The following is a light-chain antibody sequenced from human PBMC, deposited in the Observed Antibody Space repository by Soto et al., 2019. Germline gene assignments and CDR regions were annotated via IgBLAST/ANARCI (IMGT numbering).Light chain of an antibody. Sequence: DIVMTQTPLSLSVTPGQPASISCKSSQSLLHNDGKTCLYWYLQKPGQPPQLLIYEVSNRFSGVAYRFSGSGSGTDFTPPISRVEAEDVLVYYCRQSKQFPLTFGGGTKVEIK. V-gene: IGKV2D-29*01. CDR2: EVS. CDR1: QSLLHNDGKTC. CDR3: RQSKQFPLT. J-gene: IGKJ4*02.